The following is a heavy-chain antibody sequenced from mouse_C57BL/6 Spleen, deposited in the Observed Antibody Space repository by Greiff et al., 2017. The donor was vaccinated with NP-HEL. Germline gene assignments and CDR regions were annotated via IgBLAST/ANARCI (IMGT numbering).Heavy chain of an antibody. Sequence: VQLKESGPGLVAPSQRLSITCTVSGFSLTSYGVDWVRQSPGKGLEWLGVIWGVGSTNYNSALKSRLSISKDNSKSQVFLKMNSLQTDDTAMYYCASLSYYSNRKGFAYWGQGTLVTVSA. J-gene: IGHJ3*01. V-gene: IGHV2-6*01. CDR3: ASLSYYSNRKGFAY. CDR2: IWGVGST. D-gene: IGHD2-5*01. CDR1: GFSLTSYG.